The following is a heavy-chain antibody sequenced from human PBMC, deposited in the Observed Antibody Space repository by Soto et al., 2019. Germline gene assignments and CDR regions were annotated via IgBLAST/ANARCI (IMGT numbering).Heavy chain of an antibody. CDR3: ARGGTYGLDV. Sequence: GGSLRLSCAASGFTFRDYGMHWVRQAPGKGLEWVAVILYGGTTEYYAHSVRGRLTISRDNSKATLFLQLSSLRPDDTALYYCARGGTYGLDVWGQGNAVPVSS. D-gene: IGHD1-1*01. V-gene: IGHV3-30*03. J-gene: IGHJ6*02. CDR2: ILYGGTTE. CDR1: GFTFRDYG.